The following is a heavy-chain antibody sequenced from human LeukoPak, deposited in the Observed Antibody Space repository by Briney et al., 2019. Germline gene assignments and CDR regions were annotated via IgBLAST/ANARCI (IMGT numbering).Heavy chain of an antibody. D-gene: IGHD6-19*01. J-gene: IGHJ5*02. CDR1: GDSIRSTTHY. CDR2: IFHRGDT. CDR3: SRRGTTSSVGFFDP. V-gene: IGHV4-39*01. Sequence: SETLSLTGSVSGDSIRSTTHYWVWVRQTPGKGLEWIGSIFHRGDTYYNPSLRGRVTISVDTSKKQFSLNLTSVTATDTAIYYCSRRGTTSSVGFFDPWGPGVLVTVSS.